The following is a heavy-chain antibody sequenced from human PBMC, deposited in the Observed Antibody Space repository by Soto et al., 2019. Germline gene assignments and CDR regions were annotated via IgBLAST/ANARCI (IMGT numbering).Heavy chain of an antibody. CDR3: AGGNALDV. V-gene: IGHV3-7*01. CDR1: RFTFSTYW. J-gene: IGHJ6*02. Sequence: EVQLVESGGGLVQPGGSLRLSCAASRFTFSTYWMTWVRQAPGKGLEWVANINQDGSEKYYMDSVKGRFTISRDNAKNSLYLQMTSLTAEDTAVYHCAGGNALDVWGQGTTVTVSS. CDR2: INQDGSEK.